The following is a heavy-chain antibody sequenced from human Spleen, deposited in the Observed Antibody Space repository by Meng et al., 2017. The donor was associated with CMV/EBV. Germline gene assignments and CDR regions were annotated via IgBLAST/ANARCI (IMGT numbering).Heavy chain of an antibody. V-gene: IGHV4-61*01. CDR1: GGSVSSGSYY. CDR2: IYYSGST. J-gene: IGHJ5*02. Sequence: SLTCTVSGGSVSSGSYYWSWIRQPPGKGLEWIGYIYYSGSTNYNPSLKSRVTISVDTSKNQFSLKLSSVTAADTAVYYCARAGPVFDPWGQGTLVTVSS. CDR3: ARAGPVFDP.